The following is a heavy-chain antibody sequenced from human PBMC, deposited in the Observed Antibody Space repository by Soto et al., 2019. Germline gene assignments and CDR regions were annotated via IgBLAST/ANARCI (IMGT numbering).Heavy chain of an antibody. CDR1: GGTFTNYA. V-gene: IGHV1-69*01. Sequence: QVQLVQSGAEVKKPGSSVKVSCKASGGTFTNYAISWVRQAPGQGLEWMGGFIPAFGSANYAQKFQGRVTIPADESTRTAYMELSSLRSEDTAVYYCARGSSSWNNWFGPWGQGTLVTVSS. J-gene: IGHJ5*02. CDR3: ARGSSSWNNWFGP. D-gene: IGHD6-13*01. CDR2: FIPAFGSA.